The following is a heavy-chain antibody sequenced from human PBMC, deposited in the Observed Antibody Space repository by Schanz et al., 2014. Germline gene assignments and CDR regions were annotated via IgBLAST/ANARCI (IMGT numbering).Heavy chain of an antibody. J-gene: IGHJ6*02. Sequence: QVQLVQSGAEVKKPGSSMKVSCKASGGTFNSYTINWVRQAPGQGLEWMGRIIPILGIANYAQKFQGRVTITADRSTSTAYMELSSLRSEDTAVYYCARGPSQGYSYGHNIVAYYYGMDVWGQGTTVTVSS. CDR2: IIPILGIA. CDR1: GGTFNSYT. V-gene: IGHV1-69*02. CDR3: ARGPSQGYSYGHNIVAYYYGMDV. D-gene: IGHD5-18*01.